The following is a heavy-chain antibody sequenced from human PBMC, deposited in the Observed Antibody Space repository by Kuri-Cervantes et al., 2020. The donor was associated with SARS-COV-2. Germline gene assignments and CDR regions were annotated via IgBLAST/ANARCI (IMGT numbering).Heavy chain of an antibody. D-gene: IGHD4-17*01. CDR1: GFTFSSYW. CDR3: IDLGAGAHDYGMAV. J-gene: IGHJ6*04. Sequence: ETLSLTCAASGFTFSSYWMHWVRQAPGKGLVWVSRINSDGSSTSYADSVKGRFTISRDNAKNTLYLQMNSLKTEDTAEYYCIDLGAGAHDYGMAVWGKGTTVTVSS. V-gene: IGHV3-74*01. CDR2: INSDGSST.